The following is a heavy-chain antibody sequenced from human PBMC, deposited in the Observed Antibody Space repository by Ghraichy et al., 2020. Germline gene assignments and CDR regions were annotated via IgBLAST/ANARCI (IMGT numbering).Heavy chain of an antibody. CDR1: GFSLSTSGVG. CDR3: VHSSGGMMMFGGVVRFDP. D-gene: IGHD3-16*01. J-gene: IGHJ5*02. CDR2: IYWDDDK. V-gene: IGHV2-5*02. Sequence: SGPTLVKPTQTLTLTCTFSGFSLSTSGVGVGWIRQPPGKAREWLALIYWDDDKRYRPSLKSRLTITKDTSKNQVVLTMTDMDPVDTATYYCVHSSGGMMMFGGVVRFDPWGQGTLVTVSS.